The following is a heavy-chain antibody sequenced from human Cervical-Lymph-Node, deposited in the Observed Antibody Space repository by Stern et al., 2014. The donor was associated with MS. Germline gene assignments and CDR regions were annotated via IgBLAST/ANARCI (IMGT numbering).Heavy chain of an antibody. D-gene: IGHD3-22*01. CDR3: AREATRIVVGIDY. J-gene: IGHJ4*02. CDR2: LNPNSDDP. CDR1: GYTFTAFF. Sequence: QLVQSGTKMQKPGASVRVSCKASGYTFTAFFIHWVRQVPGQGLEWMGRLNPNSDDPTYAQNFQDRVPLPRDTSIGTAYLELSRLTSADTAVYYCAREATRIVVGIDYWGQGTQVTVSS. V-gene: IGHV1-2*06.